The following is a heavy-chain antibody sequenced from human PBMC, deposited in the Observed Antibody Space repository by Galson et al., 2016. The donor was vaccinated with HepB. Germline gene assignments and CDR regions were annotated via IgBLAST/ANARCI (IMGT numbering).Heavy chain of an antibody. J-gene: IGHJ4*02. CDR2: IYYSGTT. CDR3: ARMDSTSAAQAFDH. Sequence: SETLSLTCTVSGGSISSSSYYWVWIRQPPGKGLEWIGTIYYSGTTYYNPSLKSGVTISVDTSTNQFSLKLRPVTAADTAVYYCARMDSTSAAQAFDHWGQGTLVAVSS. V-gene: IGHV4-39*01. D-gene: IGHD2-15*01. CDR1: GGSISSSSYY.